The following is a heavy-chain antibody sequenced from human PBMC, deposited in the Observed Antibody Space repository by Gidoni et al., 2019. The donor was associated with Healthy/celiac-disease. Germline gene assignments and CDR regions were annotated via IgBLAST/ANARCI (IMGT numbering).Heavy chain of an antibody. V-gene: IGHV1-69*01. CDR2: IIPIFGTA. CDR3: AKAGPSSIAARPFYYYYGMDV. CDR1: GGTFSSYA. D-gene: IGHD6-6*01. Sequence: QVQLVQSGAEVKKPGSSVKVSCKASGGTFSSYAISWVRQAPGQGLEWMGGIIPIFGTANYAQKFQGRVTITADESTSTAYMELSSLRSEDTAVYYCAKAGPSSIAARPFYYYYGMDVWGQGTTVTVSS. J-gene: IGHJ6*02.